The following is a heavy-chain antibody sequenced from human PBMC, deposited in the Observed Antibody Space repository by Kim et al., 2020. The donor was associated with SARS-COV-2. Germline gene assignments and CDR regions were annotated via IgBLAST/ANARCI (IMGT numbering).Heavy chain of an antibody. D-gene: IGHD3-22*01. Sequence: ASVKVSCKASGYTFTSYYMHWVRQAPGQGLEWMGIINPSGGSTSYAQKFQGRVTMTRDTSTSTVYMELSSLRSEDTAVYYCAREKRNYYDSSGSNNWFDPWGQGTLVTVSS. V-gene: IGHV1-46*01. CDR3: AREKRNYYDSSGSNNWFDP. CDR1: GYTFTSYY. J-gene: IGHJ5*02. CDR2: INPSGGST.